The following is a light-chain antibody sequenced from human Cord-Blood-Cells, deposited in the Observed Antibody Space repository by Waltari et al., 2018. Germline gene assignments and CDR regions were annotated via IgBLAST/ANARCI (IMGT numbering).Light chain of an antibody. V-gene: IGLV3-1*01. CDR1: KLGDQD. CDR2: QDS. J-gene: IGLJ2*01. Sequence: SYELTQPPSVSVSPGQTASITCSGDKLGDQDACWYQQKPAQSPVLVIYQDSKRPSGIPERFSGSNSGNTATLTISGTQAMDEADYYCQAWDSSTVVFGGGTKLTVL. CDR3: QAWDSSTVV.